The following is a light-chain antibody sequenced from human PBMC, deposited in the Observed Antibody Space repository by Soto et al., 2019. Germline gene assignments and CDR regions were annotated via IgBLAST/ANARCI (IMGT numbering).Light chain of an antibody. CDR3: SSYTSSSPVG. Sequence: QSALTQPASVSGSPGQSITISCTGTSSDVGGYNYVSWYQQHPGKAPKLMIYEVSNRPSGVSNRFSGSKSGNTASLTISGLQAEDEADYYCSSYTSSSPVGVGGGTKLTVL. CDR1: SSDVGGYNY. J-gene: IGLJ2*01. V-gene: IGLV2-14*01. CDR2: EVS.